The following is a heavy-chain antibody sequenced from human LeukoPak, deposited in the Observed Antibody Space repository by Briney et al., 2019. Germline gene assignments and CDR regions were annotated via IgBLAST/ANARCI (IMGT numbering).Heavy chain of an antibody. CDR2: IYTSGST. D-gene: IGHD2-15*01. J-gene: IGHJ5*02. CDR1: GGSISSYY. Sequence: PSDTLSLTCTVSGGSISSYYWSWIRQPPGKGLEWIGYIYTSGSTNYNPSLKSRVTISVDTSKNQFSLKLSSVTAADTAVYYCALGYCSGGSCYGGFDPWGQGTLVTVSS. CDR3: ALGYCSGGSCYGGFDP. V-gene: IGHV4-4*09.